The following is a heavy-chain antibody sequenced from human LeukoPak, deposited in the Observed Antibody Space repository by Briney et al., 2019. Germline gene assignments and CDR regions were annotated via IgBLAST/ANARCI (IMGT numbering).Heavy chain of an antibody. CDR3: AKGAMVRGVYYYYMDV. CDR2: IWYDGSNK. J-gene: IGHJ6*03. V-gene: IGHV3-33*06. CDR1: GFTFSSYD. Sequence: GRSLRLSCAASGFTFSSYDMHWVRQAPGKGLEWVAVIWYDGSNKYYADSVKGRFTISRDNSENTLYLQMNSLRAEVTAVYYCAKGAMVRGVYYYYMDVWGKGTTVTVSS. D-gene: IGHD3-10*01.